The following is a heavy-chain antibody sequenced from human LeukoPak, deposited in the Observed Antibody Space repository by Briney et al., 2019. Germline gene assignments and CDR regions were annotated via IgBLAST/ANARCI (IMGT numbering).Heavy chain of an antibody. J-gene: IGHJ4*02. CDR1: GFTVSSNY. V-gene: IGHV3-21*01. Sequence: GGSLRLSCAASGFTVSSNYMSWVRQAPGKGLEWVSSINNVGSHIYYAGSVKGRFTISRDNTKNSLYLQMNSLRAEDTAVYYCSRDPTYYLRYGYFDYWGQGALVTVSS. CDR3: SRDPTYYLRYGYFDY. D-gene: IGHD1-26*01. CDR2: INNVGSHI.